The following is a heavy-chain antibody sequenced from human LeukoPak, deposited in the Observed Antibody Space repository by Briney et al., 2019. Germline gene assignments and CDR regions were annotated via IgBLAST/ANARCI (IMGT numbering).Heavy chain of an antibody. V-gene: IGHV1-2*02. CDR1: GYTFTGYS. J-gene: IGHJ5*02. CDR3: ARIFLSVVAPKRWFDP. CDR2: INPNSGGT. Sequence: ASVKVSCKASGYTFTGYSVHRVRQAPGQGLEWMGWINPNSGGTKYALKFQGRVTMTRDTSTSTAYMELRSLRSDDTAVYYCARIFLSVVAPKRWFDPWGQGTLVTVSS. D-gene: IGHD4-23*01.